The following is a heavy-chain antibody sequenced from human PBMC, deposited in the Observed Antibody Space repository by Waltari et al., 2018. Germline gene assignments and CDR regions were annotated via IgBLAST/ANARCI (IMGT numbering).Heavy chain of an antibody. CDR1: GFKIKGFS. CDR3: ARGWLENSFDL. D-gene: IGHD6-19*01. CDR2: IGAGGRPV. Sequence: ESGGTLAHAGTSLRLTCAASGFKIKGFSMDWVRQAPGKGPQWLSFIGAGGRPVYYEDSVRGRFTISGDDATNVVHLEMRDLREEDSATYYCARGWLENSFDLWGPGTTVTVSS. V-gene: IGHV3-48*02. J-gene: IGHJ3*01.